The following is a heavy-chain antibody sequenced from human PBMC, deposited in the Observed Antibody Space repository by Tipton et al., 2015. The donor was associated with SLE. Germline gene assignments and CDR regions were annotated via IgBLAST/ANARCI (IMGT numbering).Heavy chain of an antibody. Sequence: TLSLTCTVSGYFLTTTSLWCWIRQPPGKGLEWIGCVSTGGDTSYNPPLKSRVTMLIDRPKNQFSLKLTSVTAADTAVYYCARDLGHGGDSDWWGQGILVTVSS. CDR1: GYFLTTTSL. J-gene: IGHJ4*02. CDR3: ARDLGHGGDSDW. CDR2: VSTGGDT. D-gene: IGHD3/OR15-3a*01. V-gene: IGHV4-38-2*02.